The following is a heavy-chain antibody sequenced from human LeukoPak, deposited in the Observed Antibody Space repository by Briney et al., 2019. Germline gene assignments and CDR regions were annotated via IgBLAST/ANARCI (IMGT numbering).Heavy chain of an antibody. CDR2: SGDNI. J-gene: IGHJ3*02. CDR1: GFTFSSYA. D-gene: IGHD3-22*01. CDR3: AKSWIYYDSSNYYAFDI. V-gene: IGHV3-23*01. Sequence: HAGGSLRLFCAAYGFTFSSYAVSWVRQAPGEGLEWVSSSGDNIRYADSVKGRFTISRDNSKNTLDLQMNGRRAEDTAVYYCAKSWIYYDSSNYYAFDIWGQGTMVTVSS.